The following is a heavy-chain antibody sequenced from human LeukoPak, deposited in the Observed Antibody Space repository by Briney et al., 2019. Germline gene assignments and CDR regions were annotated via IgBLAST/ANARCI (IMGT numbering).Heavy chain of an antibody. CDR2: MNPNSGNT. Sequence: GASVKVSCKVSGYTFSSYDINWVRQATGQGLEWMGWMNPNSGNTGYAQKFQGRVSMTSNTSISTAYMELSSLRSEDTAVYYCTRGLRREQQLLRAFDDWGQGTLVTVSS. CDR3: TRGLRREQQLLRAFDD. J-gene: IGHJ4*02. V-gene: IGHV1-8*01. D-gene: IGHD6-13*01. CDR1: GYTFSSYD.